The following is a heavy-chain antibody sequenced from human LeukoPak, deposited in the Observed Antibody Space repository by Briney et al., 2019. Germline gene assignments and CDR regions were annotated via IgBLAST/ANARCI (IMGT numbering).Heavy chain of an antibody. D-gene: IGHD6-13*01. J-gene: IGHJ4*02. Sequence: SETLSLTCTVSGGSISSYYWSWIRQPPGKGLEWIGYIYYSGSTNYNPSPKSRVTISVDTSKNQFSLKLSSVTAADTAVYYCARGGNTGYSSSWYPPYFDYWGQGTLVTASS. V-gene: IGHV4-59*01. CDR2: IYYSGST. CDR3: ARGGNTGYSSSWYPPYFDY. CDR1: GGSISSYY.